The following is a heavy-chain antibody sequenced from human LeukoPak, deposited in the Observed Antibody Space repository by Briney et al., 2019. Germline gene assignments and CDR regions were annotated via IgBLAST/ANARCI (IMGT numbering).Heavy chain of an antibody. CDR2: IYHSGST. D-gene: IGHD2-2*01. CDR3: ARDWAAARGYYFDY. CDR1: GGSFSGYY. V-gene: IGHV4-38-2*02. J-gene: IGHJ4*02. Sequence: SETLSLTCAVYGGSFSGYYWGWIRQPPGKGLEWIGSIYHSGSTYYNPSLKSRVTISVDTSKNQFSLKLSSVTAADTAVYYCARDWAAARGYYFDYWGQGTLVTVSS.